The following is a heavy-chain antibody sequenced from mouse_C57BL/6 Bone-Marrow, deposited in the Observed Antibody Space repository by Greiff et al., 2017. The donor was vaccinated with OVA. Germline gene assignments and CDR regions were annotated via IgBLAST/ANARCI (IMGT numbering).Heavy chain of an antibody. CDR2: IDPENGDT. V-gene: IGHV14-4*01. J-gene: IGHJ2*01. CDR3: TRAYVYFDY. CDR1: GFNIKDDY. D-gene: IGHD1-1*01. Sequence: VQLQQSGAELVRPGASVKLSCTASGFNIKDDYMHWVKQRPEQGLEWIGWIDPENGDTEYASKFQGKATITADTSSNTAYLQPSSLTSEDTAVYYCTRAYVYFDYWGQGTTLTVSS.